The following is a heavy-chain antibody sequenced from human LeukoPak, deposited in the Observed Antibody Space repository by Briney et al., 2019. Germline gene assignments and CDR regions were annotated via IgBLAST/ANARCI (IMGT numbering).Heavy chain of an antibody. J-gene: IGHJ4*02. V-gene: IGHV4-39*07. CDR3: ARVEGVFGEFTFDY. CDR1: GGSISSSSYY. CDR2: IYYSGST. D-gene: IGHD3-10*01. Sequence: TSETLSLTCTVSGGSISSSSYYWGWIRQPPGKGLEWIGSIYYSGSTYYNPSLKSRVTISVDTSKNQFSLKLSSVTAADTAVYYCARVEGVFGEFTFDYWGQGTLVTVSS.